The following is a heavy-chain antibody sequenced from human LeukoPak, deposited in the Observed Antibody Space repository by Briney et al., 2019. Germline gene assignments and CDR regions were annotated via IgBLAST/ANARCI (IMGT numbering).Heavy chain of an antibody. V-gene: IGHV4-59*01. D-gene: IGHD6-19*01. CDR3: ARDRMGIAVAGPRDYYYYMDV. CDR2: IYYSGST. CDR1: GGSISSYY. J-gene: IGHJ6*03. Sequence: SETLSLTCTVSGGSISSYYWSWIRQPPGKGLEWIGYIYYSGSTNYNPSLKSRVTISVDTSKNQFSLKLSSVTAADTAVYYCARDRMGIAVAGPRDYYYYMDVWGKGTTVTISS.